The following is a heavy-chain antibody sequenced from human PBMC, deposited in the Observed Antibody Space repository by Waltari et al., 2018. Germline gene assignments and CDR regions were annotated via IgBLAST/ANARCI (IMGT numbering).Heavy chain of an antibody. D-gene: IGHD3-22*01. CDR2: IWYDGSNK. CDR3: ARGGYYDSSGYYYFDY. J-gene: IGHJ4*02. V-gene: IGHV3-33*01. CDR1: GFTFSSYG. Sequence: QVQLVESGGGVVQPGRSLRLSCAASGFTFSSYGMHWVSKDQGKGLEWVAVIWYDGSNKYYADSVKGRFTISRDNSKNTLYLQMNSLRAEDTAVYYCARGGYYDSSGYYYFDYWGQGTLVTVSS.